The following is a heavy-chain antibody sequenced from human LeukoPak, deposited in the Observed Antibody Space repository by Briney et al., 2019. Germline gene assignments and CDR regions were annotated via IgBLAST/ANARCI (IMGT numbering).Heavy chain of an antibody. V-gene: IGHV3-66*02. CDR2: IYSGGST. J-gene: IGHJ4*02. Sequence: GGSLRLSCAASGFTVSSNYMSWVRQAPGKGLEWVSVIYSGGSTYYADSVKGRFTISRDNSKNTLYLQMNSLRAEDTAVYYCAREGEYSSSSVDYWGQGTLVTVSS. CDR1: GFTVSSNY. CDR3: AREGEYSSSSVDY. D-gene: IGHD6-6*01.